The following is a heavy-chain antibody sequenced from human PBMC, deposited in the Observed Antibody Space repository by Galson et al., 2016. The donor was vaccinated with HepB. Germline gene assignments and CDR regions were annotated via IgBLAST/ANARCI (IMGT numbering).Heavy chain of an antibody. D-gene: IGHD3-3*01. V-gene: IGHV1-69*13. CDR3: ARRLYDFWRGYHFLREFDS. J-gene: IGHJ4*02. CDR2: IIPIFGTT. CDR1: GGTFSSYA. Sequence: SVKVSCKASGGTFSSYAITWVRQAPGQGLEWMGGIIPIFGTTDYAQKFQGRVTITADETTRTAYMELTSLKSGDTAVDYCARRLYDFWRGYHFLREFDSWGQGTLVTVSS.